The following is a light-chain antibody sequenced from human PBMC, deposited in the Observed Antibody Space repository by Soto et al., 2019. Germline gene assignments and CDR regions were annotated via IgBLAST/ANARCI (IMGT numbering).Light chain of an antibody. V-gene: IGLV1-44*01. CDR3: AAWDDSLNGGL. CDR1: SSNIGSNT. J-gene: IGLJ7*01. CDR2: SNN. Sequence: QSVLTQPPSASGTPGQRVTISCSGSSSNIGSNTVNWYQQLPGTAPKLLIYSNNQRPSGVPDRCSGSKSGTSASLAISGLQSEDEADYYGAAWDDSLNGGLFGGGTQLTVL.